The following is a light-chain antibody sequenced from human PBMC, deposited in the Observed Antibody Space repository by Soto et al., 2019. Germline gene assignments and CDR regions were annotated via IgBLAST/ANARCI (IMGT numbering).Light chain of an antibody. CDR3: SSYTSSFYV. CDR2: EVS. V-gene: IGLV2-14*01. J-gene: IGLJ1*01. Sequence: QSVLTQPASVSGSPGQSITISCTGTSSDVGGYNYVSWYQQHPGKAPKLMVYEVSNRPSGVSNRFSGSKSGNTASLTISGLQAEDEADYYCSSYTSSFYVFGTGTKATVL. CDR1: SSDVGGYNY.